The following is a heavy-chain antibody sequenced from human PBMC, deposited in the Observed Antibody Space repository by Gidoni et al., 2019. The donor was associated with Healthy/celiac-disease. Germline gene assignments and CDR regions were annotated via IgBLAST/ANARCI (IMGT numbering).Heavy chain of an antibody. CDR3: ARDRRLRWYASIIDAFDI. D-gene: IGHD4-17*01. CDR1: VGSISSGGYY. J-gene: IGHJ3*02. Sequence: QVQLQESGPGLVKPSQTLSLTCTVSVGSISSGGYYWSWIRQHPGKGLEWIGYIYYSGSTYYNPSLKSRVTISVDTSKNQFSLKLSSVTAADTAVYYCARDRRLRWYASIIDAFDIWGQGTMVTVSS. V-gene: IGHV4-31*03. CDR2: IYYSGST.